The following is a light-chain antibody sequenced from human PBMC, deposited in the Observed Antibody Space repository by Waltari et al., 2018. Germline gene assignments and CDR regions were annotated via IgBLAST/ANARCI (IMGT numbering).Light chain of an antibody. Sequence: CSASQTINNNFLVWYQQKPGQAPRLIIHGASSRATAFPDRFSGSGSGTDFTLTISSLKPEDSAVYYCQQYDGSVLTFGGGTKVEI. J-gene: IGKJ4*01. CDR2: GAS. V-gene: IGKV3-20*01. CDR1: QTINNNF. CDR3: QQYDGSVLT.